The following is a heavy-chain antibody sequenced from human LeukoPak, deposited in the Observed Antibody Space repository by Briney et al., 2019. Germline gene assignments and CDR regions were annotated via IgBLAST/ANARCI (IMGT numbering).Heavy chain of an antibody. CDR2: ISYDGSNK. D-gene: IGHD3-10*01. CDR1: GFTFSSYD. V-gene: IGHV3-30*03. Sequence: GGSLRLSCAASGFTFSSYDMSWVRQAPGKGLEWVAVISYDGSNKYYADSVKGRFTISRDNSKNTLYLQMNSLRAADTAVYYCAREELAYGSGSYPDYWGQGTLVTVSS. CDR3: AREELAYGSGSYPDY. J-gene: IGHJ4*02.